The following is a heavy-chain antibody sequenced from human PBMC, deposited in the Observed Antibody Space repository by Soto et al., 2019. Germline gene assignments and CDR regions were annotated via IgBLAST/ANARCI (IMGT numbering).Heavy chain of an antibody. CDR2: INHSGST. CDR1: GGSFSGYY. D-gene: IGHD3-16*02. J-gene: IGHJ5*02. CDR3: ATEITFGGVIVIST. V-gene: IGHV4-34*01. Sequence: PSETLSLTCAVYGGSFSGYYWSWIRQPPGKGLEWIGEINHSGSTNYNPSHKSRVTISVDTSKNQFSLKLSSVTAADTAVYYCATEITFGGVIVISTWGQGTLVTVS.